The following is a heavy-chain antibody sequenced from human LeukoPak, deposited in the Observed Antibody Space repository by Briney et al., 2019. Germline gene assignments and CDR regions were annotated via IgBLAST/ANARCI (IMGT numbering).Heavy chain of an antibody. CDR2: IYSGGST. CDR3: ASGYYDSSGYYRDNWFDP. V-gene: IGHV3-66*01. CDR1: GFTVSSNY. Sequence: GGSLRLSCAASGFTVSSNYMSWVRQAPGKGLEWVSVIYSGGSTYYADSVKGRFTISRDNAKNSLYLQMNSLRAEDTAVYYCASGYYDSSGYYRDNWFDPWGQGTLVTVSS. J-gene: IGHJ5*02. D-gene: IGHD3-22*01.